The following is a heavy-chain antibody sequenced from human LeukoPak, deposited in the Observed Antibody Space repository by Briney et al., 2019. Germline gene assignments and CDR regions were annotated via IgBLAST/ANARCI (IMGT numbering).Heavy chain of an antibody. Sequence: PGGSLRLSCAASGFTFSSYSMNWVRQAPGKGLEWVSSISSSSSYIYYADSVKGRFTISRDNAENSLYLQMNSLRAEDTAVYYCARADGGYCSSTSCYGMDVWGKGTTVTVSS. CDR2: ISSSSSYI. CDR3: ARADGGYCSSTSCYGMDV. D-gene: IGHD2-2*01. J-gene: IGHJ6*04. V-gene: IGHV3-21*01. CDR1: GFTFSSYS.